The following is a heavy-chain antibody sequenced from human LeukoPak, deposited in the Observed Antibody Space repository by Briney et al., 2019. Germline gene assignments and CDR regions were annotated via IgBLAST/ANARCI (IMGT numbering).Heavy chain of an antibody. CDR2: IWYDVSNK. V-gene: IGHV3-33*06. CDR3: AKDTGYSSSLYHSYFDY. CDR1: GFSFSSYG. Sequence: GGSLRLSCAASGFSFSSYGMHWVSHARAKGMAGEEVIWYDVSNKYYADAVKGRFTISRDNYKNPLYLQMNSLRAEDTAVYYYAKDTGYSSSLYHSYFDYWGQGTLVTVSS. J-gene: IGHJ4*02. D-gene: IGHD6-13*01.